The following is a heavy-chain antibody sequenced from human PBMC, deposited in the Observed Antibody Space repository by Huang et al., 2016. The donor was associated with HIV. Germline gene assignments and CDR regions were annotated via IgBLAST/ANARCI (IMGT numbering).Heavy chain of an antibody. J-gene: IGHJ4*02. CDR3: AEEVSGYSYGIDY. CDR1: GFTFSNYA. D-gene: IGHD5-18*01. V-gene: IGHV3-23*01. Sequence: EVQLLESGGGLVQPGGSLRLSCIASGFTFSNYAMRWVRQAPGKGLEWVSAIGGSGGRTYYADSVKGRFTISRDNFKNTLYLQMNSLRAEDTAVYYCAEEVSGYSYGIDYWGQGTLVTVSS. CDR2: IGGSGGRT.